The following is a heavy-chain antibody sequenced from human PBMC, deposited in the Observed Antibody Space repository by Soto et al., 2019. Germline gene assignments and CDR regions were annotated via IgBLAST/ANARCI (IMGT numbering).Heavy chain of an antibody. J-gene: IGHJ4*02. CDR1: GYTFTSYG. CDR3: AKAQSGYTRLVSDN. CDR2: INPYNGNT. D-gene: IGHD3-3*01. V-gene: IGHV1-18*01. Sequence: GASVKVSCKASGYTFTSYGISWVRQAPGQGLEWMGWINPYNGNTKYAQKLQGRVTMTTDTSTSTAYMELRSLRSDDTAIYYCAKAQSGYTRLVSDNWGPGTLVTVSS.